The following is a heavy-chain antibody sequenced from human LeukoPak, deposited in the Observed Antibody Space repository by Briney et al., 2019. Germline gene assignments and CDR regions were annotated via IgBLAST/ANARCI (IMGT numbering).Heavy chain of an antibody. D-gene: IGHD1/OR15-1a*01. J-gene: IGHJ4*02. Sequence: PGGSLRLSCTASGFTFSDRYIDWVRQAPGKGLEWVGRSRNKANSYTTEYTASVRGRFTISRDESKNLLYLQMNSLKTEDTAVYYCTRCSTGTRLYHFVYWGQGTLVTVSS. CDR1: GFTFSDRY. CDR3: TRCSTGTRLYHFVY. V-gene: IGHV3-72*01. CDR2: SRNKANSYTT.